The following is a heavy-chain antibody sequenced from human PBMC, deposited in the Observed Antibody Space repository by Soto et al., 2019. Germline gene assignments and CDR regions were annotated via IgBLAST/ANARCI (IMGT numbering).Heavy chain of an antibody. CDR3: AHRRSTYYYDSTFDP. CDR2: IYWDDDK. Sequence: QITLKESGPPLVKPTQTLTLTCTFSGFSLSTSGVGVGWIRQPPGKALEWLALIYWDDDKRYSPSLKSRLTXPXXXSXXQVVLTMTNMDPVDTATYYCAHRRSTYYYDSTFDPWGQGTLVTVSS. V-gene: IGHV2-5*02. D-gene: IGHD3-22*01. CDR1: GFSLSTSGVG. J-gene: IGHJ5*02.